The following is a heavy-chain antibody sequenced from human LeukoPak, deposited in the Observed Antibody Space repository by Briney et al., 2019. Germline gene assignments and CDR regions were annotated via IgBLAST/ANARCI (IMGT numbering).Heavy chain of an antibody. J-gene: IGHJ6*02. Sequence: GGSLRLSCAASGFTFSSYSMNWVRQAPGKGLEWVSSISSSSSYIYYADLVKGRFTISRDNAKNSLYLQMNSLRAEDTAVYYCALGYYDILTGYHSYYYYGMDVWGQGTTVTVSS. CDR1: GFTFSSYS. CDR2: ISSSSSYI. D-gene: IGHD3-9*01. V-gene: IGHV3-21*01. CDR3: ALGYYDILTGYHSYYYYGMDV.